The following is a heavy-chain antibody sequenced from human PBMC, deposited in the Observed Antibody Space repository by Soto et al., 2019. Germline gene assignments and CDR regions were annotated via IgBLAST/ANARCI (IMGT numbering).Heavy chain of an antibody. D-gene: IGHD2-2*01. Sequence: PGESLKISCKGSGYSFTSYWIGWVRQMPGKGLEWMGIIYPGDSDTRYSPSFQGQVTISAGKSISTAYLQWSSLKASDTAMYYCARRGYLGYCSSTSCFTGGNYYYYYYGMGVWGQGTTVTVSS. CDR1: GYSFTSYW. CDR2: IYPGDSDT. CDR3: ARRGYLGYCSSTSCFTGGNYYYYYYGMGV. J-gene: IGHJ6*02. V-gene: IGHV5-51*01.